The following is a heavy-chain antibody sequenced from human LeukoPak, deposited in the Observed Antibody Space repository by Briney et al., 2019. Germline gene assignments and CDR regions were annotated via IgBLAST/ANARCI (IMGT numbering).Heavy chain of an antibody. CDR3: ARARYYGSGSFPYY. CDR2: ISSSSSYI. D-gene: IGHD3-10*01. CDR1: GFTFSSYS. V-gene: IGHV3-21*04. Sequence: GGSLRLSCAASGFTFSSYSMNWVRQAPGKGLEWVSSISSSSSYIYYADSVKGRFTISRDKAKKSLFLQMNSLRAEDTAVYYCARARYYGSGSFPYYWGQGTLVTVSS. J-gene: IGHJ4*02.